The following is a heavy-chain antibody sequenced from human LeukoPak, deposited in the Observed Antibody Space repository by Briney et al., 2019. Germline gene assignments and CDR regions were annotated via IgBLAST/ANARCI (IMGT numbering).Heavy chain of an antibody. D-gene: IGHD3-22*01. J-gene: IGHJ4*02. CDR2: ISGSGGST. CDR3: EEETDTMIVVVKGHY. Sequence: PGWSLRLSCAASGFTFISYAMSWVRQAPGKRLEWVSAISGSGGSTYYADSVKGQFTISRDNSKNTLYLQMNSLRAKDTAVYYCEEETDTMIVVVKGHYWGQGTLVTVSS. CDR1: GFTFISYA. V-gene: IGHV3-23*01.